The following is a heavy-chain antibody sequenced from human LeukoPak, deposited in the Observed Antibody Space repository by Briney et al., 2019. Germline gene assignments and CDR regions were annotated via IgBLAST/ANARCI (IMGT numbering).Heavy chain of an antibody. Sequence: SQTLSLTCAISGDSVSSNSAAWNWIRQSPSRGLEWLGRTYYRSKWYNDYAVSVKSRITINPDTSKNQFSLQLNSVTPEDTAVYYCASSIAAAGTWDFDYWGQGTLVTVSS. D-gene: IGHD6-13*01. CDR3: ASSIAAAGTWDFDY. CDR2: TYYRSKWYN. CDR1: GDSVSSNSAA. J-gene: IGHJ4*02. V-gene: IGHV6-1*01.